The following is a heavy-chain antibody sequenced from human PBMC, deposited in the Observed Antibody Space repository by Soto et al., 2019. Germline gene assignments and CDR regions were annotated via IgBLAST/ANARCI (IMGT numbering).Heavy chain of an antibody. CDR3: ARDRVYYGSGDTVYYYYMDV. Sequence: GGSLRLSCAASGFTVSSNYMSWVRQTPGKGLEWVSVIYSGGSTYYADSVKGRFTISRDNSKNTLYLQMNSLRAEDTAVYYCARDRVYYGSGDTVYYYYMDVWGKGTTVTVSS. J-gene: IGHJ6*03. CDR1: GFTVSSNY. CDR2: IYSGGST. D-gene: IGHD3-10*01. V-gene: IGHV3-66*01.